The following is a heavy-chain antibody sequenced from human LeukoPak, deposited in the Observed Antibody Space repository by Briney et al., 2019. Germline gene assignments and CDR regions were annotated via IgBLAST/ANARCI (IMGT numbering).Heavy chain of an antibody. CDR2: IYYSGST. V-gene: IGHV4-59*08. D-gene: IGHD6-13*01. Sequence: SETLSLTCPVSGGSISSYYWSWIRQPPGKGLEWIGYIYYSGSTNYNPSLKSRVTISVDTSKNQFSLKLSSVTAADTAVYYCARGVAAAGTIGFDYWGQGTLVTVSS. CDR1: GGSISSYY. J-gene: IGHJ4*02. CDR3: ARGVAAAGTIGFDY.